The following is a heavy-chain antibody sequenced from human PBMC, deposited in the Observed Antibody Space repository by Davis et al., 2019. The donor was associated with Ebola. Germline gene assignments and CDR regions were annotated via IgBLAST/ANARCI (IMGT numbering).Heavy chain of an antibody. J-gene: IGHJ3*02. Sequence: PGGSLRLSCAASGFTFSSYWMSWVRQAPGKGLEWVANIKQDGSEKYYVDSVKGRFTISRDNAKNSLYLQMNSLRAEDTAVYYCARDLGDRPLIRGGTDAFDIWGQGTMVTVSS. V-gene: IGHV3-7*01. CDR3: ARDLGDRPLIRGGTDAFDI. D-gene: IGHD4-17*01. CDR1: GFTFSSYW. CDR2: IKQDGSEK.